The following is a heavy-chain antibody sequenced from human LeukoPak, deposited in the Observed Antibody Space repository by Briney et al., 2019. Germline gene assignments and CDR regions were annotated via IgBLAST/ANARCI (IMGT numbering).Heavy chain of an antibody. Sequence: SETLSLTCTGSGGSISSYYWSWIRHPPGKGLEWIGYIYYSGSTNYNPSLKSRVTISVDTSKNQFSLKLSSVTAADTAVYYCARAGSSWYQYNWFDPWGQGTLVTVSS. D-gene: IGHD6-13*01. CDR3: ARAGSSWYQYNWFDP. CDR1: GGSISSYY. J-gene: IGHJ5*02. V-gene: IGHV4-59*01. CDR2: IYYSGST.